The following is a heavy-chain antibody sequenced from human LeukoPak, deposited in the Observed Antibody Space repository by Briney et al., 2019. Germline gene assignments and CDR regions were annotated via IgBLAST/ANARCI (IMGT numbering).Heavy chain of an antibody. CDR3: ARGKGGLYGDYE. J-gene: IGHJ4*02. CDR1: GFTFSSYA. D-gene: IGHD4-17*01. V-gene: IGHV3-30-3*01. Sequence: GRSLRLSCAASGFTFSSYAMHWVRQAPGKGLEWVAVISYDGSNKYYADSVKGRFTISRDNSKNTLYLQRNSLRAVDTAVYYCARGKGGLYGDYEWGEGTLVTVSS. CDR2: ISYDGSNK.